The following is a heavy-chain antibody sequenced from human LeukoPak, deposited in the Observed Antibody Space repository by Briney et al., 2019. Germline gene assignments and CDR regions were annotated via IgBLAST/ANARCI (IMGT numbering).Heavy chain of an antibody. CDR3: ARMEGDYGDYLDY. J-gene: IGHJ4*02. CDR2: ISAYNGNT. V-gene: IGHV1-18*04. Sequence: ASVKVSCKASGYTFTGYYMHWVRQAPGQGLEWMGWISAYNGNTNYAQKLQGRVTMTTDTSTSTAYMELRSLRSDDTAVYYCARMEGDYGDYLDYWGQGTLVTVSS. D-gene: IGHD4-17*01. CDR1: GYTFTGYY.